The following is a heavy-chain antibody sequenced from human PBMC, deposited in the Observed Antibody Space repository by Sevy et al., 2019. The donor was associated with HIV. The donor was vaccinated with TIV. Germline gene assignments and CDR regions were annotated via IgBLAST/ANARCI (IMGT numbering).Heavy chain of an antibody. Sequence: SETLSLTCAVYGGSFSGYYWSWIRQPPGKGLEWIGEINHSGSTNYNPSLKSRVTISVDTSKNQFSLKLSSVTAADTAVYYCARGPPYYDSSGYYFDWGQGTLVTVSS. V-gene: IGHV4-34*01. D-gene: IGHD3-22*01. J-gene: IGHJ4*02. CDR3: ARGPPYYDSSGYYFD. CDR1: GGSFSGYY. CDR2: INHSGST.